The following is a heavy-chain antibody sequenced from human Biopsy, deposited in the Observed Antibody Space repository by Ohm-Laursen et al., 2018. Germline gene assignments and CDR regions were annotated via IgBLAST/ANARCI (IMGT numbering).Heavy chain of an antibody. CDR3: AKRGVERGRPLAY. D-gene: IGHD1-1*01. J-gene: IGHJ4*02. V-gene: IGHV1-69*13. Sequence: SVKVPCKASGGTFSSFGISWVRQAPGQGLEWMGEINSMFGTTNYAQTFQGRVTITADESTSTAYMEVSSLRSEDTAVYYCAKRGVERGRPLAYWGQGTLVTVSS. CDR1: GGTFSSFG. CDR2: INSMFGTT.